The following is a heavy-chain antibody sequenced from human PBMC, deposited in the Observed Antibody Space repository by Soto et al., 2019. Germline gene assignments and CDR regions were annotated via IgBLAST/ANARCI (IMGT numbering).Heavy chain of an antibody. V-gene: IGHV4-59*01. CDR1: GGSISSYY. D-gene: IGHD6-13*01. CDR2: ISYSGST. J-gene: IGHJ6*02. Sequence: QVQLQESGPGLVKPSETLSLTCTVSGGSISSYYWSWIRQPPGKGLEWIGYISYSGSTNYNASLKSRVAISXXTSKNQFSLKLSSVTAADTAVYYCAREGVSSSWYYYYAMDVWGQGTTVTVSS. CDR3: AREGVSSSWYYYYAMDV.